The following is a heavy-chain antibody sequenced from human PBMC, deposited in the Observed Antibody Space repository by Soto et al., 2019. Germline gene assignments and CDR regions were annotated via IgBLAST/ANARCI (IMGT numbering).Heavy chain of an antibody. V-gene: IGHV1-18*01. CDR3: ARDRSGWYEEGGNWFDP. J-gene: IGHJ5*02. CDR2: ISAYNGNT. Sequence: RASVKVSCKASGYTFTSYGISWVRQAPGQGLEWMGWISAYNGNTNYAQKLQGRVTMTTDTSTSTAYMELRSLRSDDTAVYYCARDRSGWYEEGGNWFDPWGQGTLGTVSS. CDR1: GYTFTSYG. D-gene: IGHD6-13*01.